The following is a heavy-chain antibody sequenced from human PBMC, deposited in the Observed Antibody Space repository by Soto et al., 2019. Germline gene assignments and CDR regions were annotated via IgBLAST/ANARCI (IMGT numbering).Heavy chain of an antibody. CDR1: GGSLSSADYY. D-gene: IGHD4-17*01. V-gene: IGHV4-39*07. CDR2: IFFNGGA. J-gene: IGHJ3*02. CDR3: ARRYGRAFDI. Sequence: SETLSLTCTVSGGSLSSADYYWAWIRQPPGKVLEWIGSIFFNGGALYSPSLESRVTISVDTSKNQFSLKLSSVTAADTAVYYCARRYGRAFDIWGQGTMVTVSS.